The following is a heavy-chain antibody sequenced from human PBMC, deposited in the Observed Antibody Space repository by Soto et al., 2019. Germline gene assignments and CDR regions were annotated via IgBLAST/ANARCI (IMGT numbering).Heavy chain of an antibody. CDR3: ARVYAPPVTTNPSVRYFDY. D-gene: IGHD4-17*01. J-gene: IGHJ4*02. V-gene: IGHV4-59*01. CDR1: GGSISSYY. Sequence: PSETLSLTCTVSGGSISSYYWSWIRQPPGKGLEWIGYIYYSGSTNYNPSLKSRVTISVDTSKNQFSLKLSSVTAADTAVYYCARVYAPPVTTNPSVRYFDYWGQGTLVTVSS. CDR2: IYYSGST.